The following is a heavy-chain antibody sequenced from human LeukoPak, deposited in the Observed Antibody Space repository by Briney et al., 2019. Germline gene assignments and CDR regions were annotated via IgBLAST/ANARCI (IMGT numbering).Heavy chain of an antibody. CDR3: ARRRRGVVRGLAPFDP. V-gene: IGHV1-8*01. CDR1: GYTFTSYD. J-gene: IGHJ5*02. D-gene: IGHD3-10*01. CDR2: MNPNSGNT. Sequence: ASVKVSCKASGYTFTSYDINWVRQATGQGLEWMGWMNPNSGNTGYAQKFQGRVTMTRNTSISTAYMELSSLRSEDTAVYCCARRRRGVVRGLAPFDPWGQGTLVTVSS.